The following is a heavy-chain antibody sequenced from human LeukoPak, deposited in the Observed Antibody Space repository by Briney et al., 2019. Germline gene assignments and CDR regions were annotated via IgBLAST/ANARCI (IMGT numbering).Heavy chain of an antibody. Sequence: GGSLRLSCVASGFTFNSYTMNWVRQAPGRGLEWVSSISGSRRYIYYGDSGKGRFTISRDNAKNSLFLQMNSLRAEDTAVYFCARGGDCSGGSCYTPDYWGQGTLVTVSS. D-gene: IGHD2-15*01. CDR1: GFTFNSYT. CDR2: ISGSRRYI. J-gene: IGHJ4*02. V-gene: IGHV3-21*01. CDR3: ARGGDCSGGSCYTPDY.